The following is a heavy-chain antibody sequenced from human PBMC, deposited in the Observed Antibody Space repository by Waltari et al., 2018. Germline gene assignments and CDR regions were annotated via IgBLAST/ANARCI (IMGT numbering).Heavy chain of an antibody. Sequence: QVQLVLSGAEVNNPGSSVKVCCKVSGGPFSIYAISWVRQAPGQGLEWMGSIIAICGTANYAQKFQGRVTITADKSKSTAYMELSSLRSEDTAVYYCARGRTGTAPLDYWGQGTMVTVSS. CDR3: ARGRTGTAPLDY. J-gene: IGHJ4*02. CDR1: GGPFSIYA. V-gene: IGHV1-69*13. CDR2: IIAICGTA. D-gene: IGHD1-7*01.